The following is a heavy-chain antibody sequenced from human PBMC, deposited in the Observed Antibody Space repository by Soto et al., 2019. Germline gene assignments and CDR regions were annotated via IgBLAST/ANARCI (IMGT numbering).Heavy chain of an antibody. D-gene: IGHD2-2*01. CDR3: ARAPLYCSSTSCSPDYYYGMDV. CDR2: INAGNGNT. Sequence: GASVKVSCKASGYTFTSYAMHWVRQAPGQRLEWMGWINAGNGNTKYSQKFQGRVAITRDTPASTAYMELSSLRSEDTAVYYCARAPLYCSSTSCSPDYYYGMDVWGQGTTVTVSS. CDR1: GYTFTSYA. J-gene: IGHJ6*02. V-gene: IGHV1-3*01.